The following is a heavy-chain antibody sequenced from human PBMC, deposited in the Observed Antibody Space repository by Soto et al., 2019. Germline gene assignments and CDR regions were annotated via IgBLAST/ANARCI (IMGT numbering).Heavy chain of an antibody. V-gene: IGHV3-66*01. CDR1: GFTVSSNY. Sequence: PGGSLRLSCASSGFTVSSNYMSLVRQAPGKGLEWVSVIYSGGSTYYADSVKGRFTISRDNSKNTLYLQMNSLRAEDTAVYYCASSGTIVATDPHFGYWGQGTLVTVSS. J-gene: IGHJ4*02. D-gene: IGHD5-12*01. CDR2: IYSGGST. CDR3: ASSGTIVATDPHFGY.